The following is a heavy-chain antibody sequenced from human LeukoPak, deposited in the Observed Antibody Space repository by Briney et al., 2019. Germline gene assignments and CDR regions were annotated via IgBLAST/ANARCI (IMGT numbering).Heavy chain of an antibody. J-gene: IGHJ6*02. V-gene: IGHV3-30-3*01. CDR1: GFIFSSYA. D-gene: IGHD6-13*01. CDR3: ARDGLGSSWYLSRLYYYGMDV. CDR2: ISYDGSNK. Sequence: RGGSLRLSCSASGFIFSSYAMHWVRQAPGKGLEWVAVISYDGSNKYYADSVKGRFTISRDNSKNTLYLQMNSLRAEDTAVYYCARDGLGSSWYLSRLYYYGMDVWGQGTTVTVSS.